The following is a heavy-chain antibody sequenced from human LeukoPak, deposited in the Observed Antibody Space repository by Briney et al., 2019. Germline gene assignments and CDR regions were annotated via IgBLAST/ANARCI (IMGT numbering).Heavy chain of an antibody. Sequence: PGGSLRLTCDASGFTFTDYYMSWIRQSPGKGLEWISYISNSGGTIYYADSVRGRFTISRDNAKSSVYLQMNSLRVEDTAVYYCVRDVTYYFVSDSQNCRGGFRWGQGTQVTVSS. V-gene: IGHV3-11*01. D-gene: IGHD3-10*01. CDR2: ISNSGGTI. CDR3: VRDVTYYFVSDSQNCRGGFR. CDR1: GFTFTDYY. J-gene: IGHJ4*02.